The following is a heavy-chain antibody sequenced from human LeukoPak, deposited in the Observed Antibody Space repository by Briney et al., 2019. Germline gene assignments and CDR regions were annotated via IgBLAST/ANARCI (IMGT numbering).Heavy chain of an antibody. CDR3: ARVDYDILTGYYIYVFDI. CDR1: GFTLGDSP. V-gene: IGHV3-21*01. CDR2: ISGSSSYI. Sequence: GRSLRLSCTGSGFTLGDSPMSSVRQAPGKGLEWVSSISGSSSYIYYADSVKGRFTISRDNAKNSLYLQMNRLRAEDTAVYYCARVDYDILTGYYIYVFDIWGEGTMVTVSS. D-gene: IGHD3-9*01. J-gene: IGHJ3*02.